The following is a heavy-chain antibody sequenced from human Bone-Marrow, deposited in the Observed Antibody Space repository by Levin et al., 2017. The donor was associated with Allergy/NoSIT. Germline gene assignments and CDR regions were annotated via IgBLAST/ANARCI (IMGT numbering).Heavy chain of an antibody. J-gene: IGHJ4*02. CDR1: GFTFSSYE. Sequence: LSLTCAASGFTFSSYEMNWVRQAPGKGLEWVSYISSSGSTIYYADSVKGRFTISRDNAKNSLYLQMNSLRAEDTAVYYCARDLSSSYSDYWGQGTLVTVSS. CDR2: ISSSGSTI. V-gene: IGHV3-48*03. CDR3: ARDLSSSYSDY. D-gene: IGHD6-6*01.